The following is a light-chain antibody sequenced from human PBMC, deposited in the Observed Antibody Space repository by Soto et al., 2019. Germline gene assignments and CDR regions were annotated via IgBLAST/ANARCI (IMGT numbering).Light chain of an antibody. CDR2: AAS. V-gene: IGKV1-27*01. CDR3: QKYNSAPLT. CDR1: QGISNY. Sequence: IRMTPSQSSLSASVVYIVNITCLASQGISNYLAWYQQKPGKVPKLLIYAASTLQSGVPSRFSGSGSGTDFTLTISSLQPEDVATYYCQKYNSAPLTCGGGTKGDIK. J-gene: IGKJ4*01.